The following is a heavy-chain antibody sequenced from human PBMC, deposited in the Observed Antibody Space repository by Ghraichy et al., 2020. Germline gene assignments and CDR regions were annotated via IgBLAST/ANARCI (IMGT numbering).Heavy chain of an antibody. CDR1: GFTFSSYT. V-gene: IGHV3-23*01. CDR3: AKVISSTVLLWFGELFMSGPTLYGMDV. D-gene: IGHD3-10*01. Sequence: GGSLRLSCAASGFTFSSYTMSWVRQAPGKGLEWVSAISGSGGSTYYADSVKGRFTISRDNSKNTLYLQMNSLRAEDTAVYYCAKVISSTVLLWFGELFMSGPTLYGMDVWGQGTTVTVSS. CDR2: ISGSGGST. J-gene: IGHJ6*02.